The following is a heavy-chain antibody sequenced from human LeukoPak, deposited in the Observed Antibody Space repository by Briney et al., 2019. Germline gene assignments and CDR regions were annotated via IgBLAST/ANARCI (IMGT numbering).Heavy chain of an antibody. CDR3: ARASRDGYNQNFDH. Sequence: GESLQISCKGLGYSFSSYWNAWVRQRPGKGLEWMGIIYPGGSETRYDPSFQGQVIISADSSTSTAYLQWSSLRASDTAMYYCARASRDGYNQNFDHWGQGTLVTVSS. J-gene: IGHJ4*02. CDR2: IYPGGSET. D-gene: IGHD5-24*01. CDR1: GYSFSSYW. V-gene: IGHV5-51*01.